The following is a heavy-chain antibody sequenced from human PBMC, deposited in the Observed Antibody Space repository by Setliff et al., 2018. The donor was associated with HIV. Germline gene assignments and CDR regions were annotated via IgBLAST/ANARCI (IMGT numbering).Heavy chain of an antibody. V-gene: IGHV3-7*01. D-gene: IGHD1-20*01. J-gene: IGHJ3*02. CDR2: IKQDGSEE. CDR1: GFTFSTYW. Sequence: GGSLRLSCAASGFTFSTYWMIWVRQAPGKGLEWVAKIKQDGSEEYYVDSVKGLCTNSRDSAKNSVYLQRNSLRVENTAMYYCAKHWRIESDNSDAFDIWGQGTLVTVSS. CDR3: AKHWRIESDNSDAFDI.